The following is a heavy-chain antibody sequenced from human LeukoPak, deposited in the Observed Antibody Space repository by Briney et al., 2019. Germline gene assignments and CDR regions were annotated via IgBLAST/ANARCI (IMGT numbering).Heavy chain of an antibody. CDR3: TTGYGGSNPFDY. CDR2: IKSKTDGGTT. V-gene: IGHV3-15*01. D-gene: IGHD5-18*01. CDR1: GFTFSNAW. J-gene: IGHJ4*02. Sequence: GGSLRLSCAASGFTFSNAWMSWVRQAPGKGLEWVGRIKSKTDGGTTDYAAPVKGRFTISRDDSKNTLYLQMNSLKTEDTAVYFCTTGYGGSNPFDYWGQGTLVTVSS.